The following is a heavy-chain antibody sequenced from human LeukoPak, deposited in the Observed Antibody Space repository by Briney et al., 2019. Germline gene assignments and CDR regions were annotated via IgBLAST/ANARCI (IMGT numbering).Heavy chain of an antibody. D-gene: IGHD3-10*01. CDR2: IDHSGST. V-gene: IGHV4-34*01. CDR3: ARDRGVIDY. CDR1: GGAFSSYY. Sequence: SETLSLTCAVYGGAFSSYYWSWIRQPPGKGLEWIGQIDHSGSTNFNPSLKSRVTISVDKSKNQFSLKLSSVTAADTAVYYCARDRGVIDYWGQGTLVTVSS. J-gene: IGHJ4*02.